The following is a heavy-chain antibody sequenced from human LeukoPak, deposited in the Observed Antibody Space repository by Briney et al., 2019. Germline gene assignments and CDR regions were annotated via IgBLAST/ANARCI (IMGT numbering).Heavy chain of an antibody. V-gene: IGHV1-8*03. CDR2: MNPNSGNT. Sequence: GASVKVSCKASGYTFTSYDINWVRQATGQGLEWMGWMNPNSGNTGYAQKFQGRVTITRNTSISTAYMELSSLRSEDTAVYYCARGGMRGGVFYYYYYMDVWGKGTTVTISS. D-gene: IGHD3-10*01. CDR1: GYTFTSYD. CDR3: ARGGMRGGVFYYYYYMDV. J-gene: IGHJ6*03.